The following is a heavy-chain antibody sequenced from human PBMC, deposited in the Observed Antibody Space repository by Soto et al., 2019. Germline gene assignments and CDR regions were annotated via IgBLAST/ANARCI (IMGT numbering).Heavy chain of an antibody. Sequence: PGGSLILSCAASGFTFSSYAMSWVRQAPGKGLEWVSAISGSGGSTYYADSVKGRFTISRDNSKNTLYLQMNSLRAEDTAVYYCASTWFGELSPFDPWGQGTLVTVSS. V-gene: IGHV3-23*01. CDR2: ISGSGGST. D-gene: IGHD3-10*01. CDR3: ASTWFGELSPFDP. CDR1: GFTFSSYA. J-gene: IGHJ5*02.